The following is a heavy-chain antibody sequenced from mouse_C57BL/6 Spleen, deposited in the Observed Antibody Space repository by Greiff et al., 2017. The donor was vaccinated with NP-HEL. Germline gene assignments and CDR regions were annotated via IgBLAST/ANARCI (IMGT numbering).Heavy chain of an antibody. V-gene: IGHV3-6*01. J-gene: IGHJ2*01. D-gene: IGHD3-1*01. CDR1: GYSITSGYY. CDR2: ISYDGSN. CDR3: ARGAKSYFDY. Sequence: EVKLQESGPGLVKPSQSLSLTCSVTGYSITSGYYWNWIRQFPGNKLEWMGYISYDGSNNYNPSLKNRISITRDTSKNQFFLKLNSVTTEDTATYYCARGAKSYFDYWGQGTTLTVSS.